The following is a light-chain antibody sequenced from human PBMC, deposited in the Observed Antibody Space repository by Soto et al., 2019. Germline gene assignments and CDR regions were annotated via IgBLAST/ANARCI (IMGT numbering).Light chain of an antibody. CDR2: EVT. Sequence: QSALTQPPSASGSPGQSVTFSCTGTFSDVGTYNYVSWYQQHPGKAPKLILYEVTERPSGVPDRFSGSKSDNTASLTVSGLQAEDEADYYCSSFAGSNTVIFGGGTKVTVL. CDR3: SSFAGSNTVI. CDR1: FSDVGTYNY. J-gene: IGLJ2*01. V-gene: IGLV2-8*01.